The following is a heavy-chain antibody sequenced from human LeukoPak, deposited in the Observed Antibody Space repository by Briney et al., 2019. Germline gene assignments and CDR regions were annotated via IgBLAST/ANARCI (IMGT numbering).Heavy chain of an antibody. V-gene: IGHV4-4*09. CDR3: ATHTGVDSPFDY. CDR2: IYTSGST. J-gene: IGHJ4*02. D-gene: IGHD4-23*01. CDR1: GGYISSYY. Sequence: SETLSLTCTVSGGYISSYYWSWIRQPPGKGLEWIGYIYTSGSTNYNPSLKSRVTISVDTSKNQFSLKLSSVTAADTAVYYCATHTGVDSPFDYWGQGTLVTVSS.